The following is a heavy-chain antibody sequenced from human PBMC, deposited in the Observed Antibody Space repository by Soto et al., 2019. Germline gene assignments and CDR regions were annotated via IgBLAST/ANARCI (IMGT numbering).Heavy chain of an antibody. V-gene: IGHV3-33*01. CDR3: ARDGQWLPRDGLRSSYYFDY. J-gene: IGHJ4*02. CDR2: IWYDGGNK. D-gene: IGHD6-19*01. CDR1: AFNFSSYV. Sequence: QVQLVESGGGVVQPGRSLRLSCAASAFNFSSYVMHWVRQAPGKGLEWVAVIWYDGGNKYYANSVKGRFTIPRDNSKNTLYLQMNSLRAEDTAVYYCARDGQWLPRDGLRSSYYFDYWGQGTLVTVSS.